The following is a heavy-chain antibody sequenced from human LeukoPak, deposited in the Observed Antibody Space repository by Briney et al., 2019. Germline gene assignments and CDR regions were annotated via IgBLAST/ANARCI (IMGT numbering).Heavy chain of an antibody. J-gene: IGHJ4*02. D-gene: IGHD3-22*01. CDR3: ARDTYYYDSKGGNDY. V-gene: IGHV1-2*02. Sequence: RASVKVSCKASGYTFTGYYMHWVRQAPGQGLEWMGWINPNSGGTNYAQKFQGRVTMTRDTSISTAYMELSRLRSDDTAVYYCARDTYYYDSKGGNDYWGQGTLVTVSS. CDR1: GYTFTGYY. CDR2: INPNSGGT.